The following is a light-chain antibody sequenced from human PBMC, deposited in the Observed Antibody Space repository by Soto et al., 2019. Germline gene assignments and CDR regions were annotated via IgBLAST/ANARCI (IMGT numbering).Light chain of an antibody. CDR1: QSVSSL. Sequence: EVVMTQSPSTLSLSPWERSTLSCRASQSVSSLLAWYQQKPGQAPRLLIYRASTRATGVSGRFSGSGSGTEFTLTITSLQSEDFVVYYCQQYNDWPITFGQGTRLEIK. V-gene: IGKV3-15*01. CDR3: QQYNDWPIT. J-gene: IGKJ5*01. CDR2: RAS.